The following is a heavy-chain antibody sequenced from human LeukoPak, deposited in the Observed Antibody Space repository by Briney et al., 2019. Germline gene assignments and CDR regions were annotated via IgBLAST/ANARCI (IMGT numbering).Heavy chain of an antibody. D-gene: IGHD3-16*01. J-gene: IGHJ4*02. Sequence: GGSLRLSCAVSGFTFSDYSMNWVRQAPGKGLEWVSCIRSSGGVTFYADSVKGRFTISRDNAKTSLYLQMNSLRDEDTAVYYCARDGVSLGPDFDYWGQGTLVTVSS. CDR2: IRSSGGVT. CDR1: GFTFSDYS. V-gene: IGHV3-48*02. CDR3: ARDGVSLGPDFDY.